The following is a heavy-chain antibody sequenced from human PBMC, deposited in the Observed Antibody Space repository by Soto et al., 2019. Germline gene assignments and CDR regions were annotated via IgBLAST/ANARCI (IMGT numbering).Heavy chain of an antibody. J-gene: IGHJ4*02. CDR1: GSTFNNNA. Sequence: EVQLLESGGGLVQPGGSLRLSCAASGSTFNNNALTWVRQAPGKGLEWVSAISGGGDTTSYADSVKGRFTVSRDGSKNTLYLQMSSLRAEDTALYYCAKGRGGSGSLTPRVDFWGQGTLVTVSS. CDR3: AKGRGGSGSLTPRVDF. CDR2: ISGGGDTT. D-gene: IGHD3-10*01. V-gene: IGHV3-23*01.